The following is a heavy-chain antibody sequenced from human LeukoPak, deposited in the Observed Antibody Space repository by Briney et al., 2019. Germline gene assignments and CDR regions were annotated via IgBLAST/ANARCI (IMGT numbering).Heavy chain of an antibody. CDR2: ISSSNNYI. Sequence: GGSLRLSCAASGFTVSNYNMNWVRQAPGKGLEWVSSISSSNNYIYYADSVKGRFTISRDNAKNSLYLQMNSLRAEDTAVYYCARRSPNYSFDNWGQGTPVTVSS. V-gene: IGHV3-21*01. CDR3: ARRSPNYSFDN. CDR1: GFTVSNYN. J-gene: IGHJ4*02.